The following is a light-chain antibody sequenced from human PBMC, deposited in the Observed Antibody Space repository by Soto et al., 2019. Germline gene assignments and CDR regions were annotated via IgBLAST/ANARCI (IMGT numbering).Light chain of an antibody. V-gene: IGLV2-23*01. J-gene: IGLJ2*01. Sequence: QSAQTQPASVSGSPGHSISISCTGSSSDVGRYNLVSWYQHHPGKAPKLIIYEASKRPSGVSDRISGSKSGNTASLTISGLQAEDEADYYCSSYAGTSTFVLFGGGTKLTVL. CDR2: EAS. CDR1: SSDVGRYNL. CDR3: SSYAGTSTFVL.